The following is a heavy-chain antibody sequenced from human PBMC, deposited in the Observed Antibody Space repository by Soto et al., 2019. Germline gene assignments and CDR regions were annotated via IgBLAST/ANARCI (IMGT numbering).Heavy chain of an antibody. D-gene: IGHD4-17*01. Sequence: SVKVSCTASGGTFSSYTISWVRQAPGQGLEWMGRIIPILGIANYAQKFQGRVTITADKSTSTAYMELSSLRSEDTAVYYCARAPLRKGFDYWGQGTLVTVSS. J-gene: IGHJ4*02. CDR2: IIPILGIA. V-gene: IGHV1-69*02. CDR3: ARAPLRKGFDY. CDR1: GGTFSSYT.